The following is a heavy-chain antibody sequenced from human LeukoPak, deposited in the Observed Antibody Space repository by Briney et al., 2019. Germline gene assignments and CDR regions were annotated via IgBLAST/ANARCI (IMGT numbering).Heavy chain of an antibody. V-gene: IGHV1-2*02. CDR1: GYTFTGYY. D-gene: IGHD5-18*01. J-gene: IGHJ4*02. Sequence: ASVKVSCKASGYTFTGYYMHWVRQAPGQGLEWMGWINPNSGGTNYAQKFQGRVTMIRDTSINTAYMELSRLRSDDTAVYYCARDPRDTATPNDYWGQGTLVTVSS. CDR3: ARDPRDTATPNDY. CDR2: INPNSGGT.